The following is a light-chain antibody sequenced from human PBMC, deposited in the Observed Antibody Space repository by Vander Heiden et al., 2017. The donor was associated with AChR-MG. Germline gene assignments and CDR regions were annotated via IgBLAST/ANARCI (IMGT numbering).Light chain of an antibody. V-gene: IGLV2-11*01. J-gene: IGLJ2*01. CDR2: DVS. CDR1: SRDVGGYYD. Sequence: SAPTQPRSVSACPGQSATTSCTGTSRDVGGYYDVSWHQQHPDKDPNLMSYDVSKRPSGVPDRFSGAKSGTTASLTISGLQAEDEAYDYCSSYAGSYPWVFGGGTKLTVL. CDR3: SSYAGSYPWV.